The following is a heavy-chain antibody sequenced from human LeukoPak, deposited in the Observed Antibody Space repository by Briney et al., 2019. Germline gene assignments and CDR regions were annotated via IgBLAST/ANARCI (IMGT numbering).Heavy chain of an antibody. J-gene: IGHJ6*04. V-gene: IGHV4-39*07. CDR3: ARGYGSGPMDV. D-gene: IGHD3-10*01. Sequence: SETLSLTCTVSGGSISSSSYYWGWIRQPPGKGLEWIGSIYYSGSTYYNPSLKSRVSISVDTSKNQFSLKLSSVTAADTAVYYCARGYGSGPMDVWGKGTTVTISS. CDR2: IYYSGST. CDR1: GGSISSSSYY.